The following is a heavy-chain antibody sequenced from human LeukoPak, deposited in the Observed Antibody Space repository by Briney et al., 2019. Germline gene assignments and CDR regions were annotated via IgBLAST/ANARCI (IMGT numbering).Heavy chain of an antibody. V-gene: IGHV3-33*01. D-gene: IGHD3-22*01. CDR3: AREARPTYYYDSSGYSD. CDR1: GFTFSSYG. Sequence: GGSLRLSCAASGFTFSSYGMHWVRQAPGKGLEWVAVIWYDGSNKYYADSVKGRFTISRDNSKNTLYLQMNSLGAEDTAVYYCAREARPTYYYDSSGYSDWGQGTLVTVSS. J-gene: IGHJ4*02. CDR2: IWYDGSNK.